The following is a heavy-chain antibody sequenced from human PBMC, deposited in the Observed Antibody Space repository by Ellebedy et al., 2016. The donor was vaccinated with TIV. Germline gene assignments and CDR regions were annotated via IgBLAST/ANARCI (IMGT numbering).Heavy chain of an antibody. D-gene: IGHD3-22*01. CDR2: ISGGGEST. CDR1: GFTFSSFA. Sequence: GESLKISCAASGFTFSSFAMHWVRQAPGKGLEWLSVISGGGESTYHADSVKGRFTITRDNSKNTLYLQMDRLRAEDTAVYYCAKGTSSGFNYDRVGSEYWGQGALVTVSS. V-gene: IGHV3-23*01. CDR3: AKGTSSGFNYDRVGSEY. J-gene: IGHJ4*02.